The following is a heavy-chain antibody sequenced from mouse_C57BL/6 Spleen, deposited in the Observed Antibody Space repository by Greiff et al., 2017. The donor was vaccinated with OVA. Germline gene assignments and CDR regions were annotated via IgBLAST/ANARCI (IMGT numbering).Heavy chain of an antibody. CDR2: IDPSDSET. CDR1: GYTFTSYW. J-gene: IGHJ2*01. V-gene: IGHV1-52*01. Sequence: QVQLQQPGAELVRPGSSVKLSCKASGYTFTSYWMHWVKQRPIQGLEWIGNIDPSDSETHYNQKFKDKATLTVDKSSSTAYMQLSSLTFEDSAVYYCAREGAAQPYFDYWGQGTTLTVSS. CDR3: AREGAAQPYFDY. D-gene: IGHD3-2*02.